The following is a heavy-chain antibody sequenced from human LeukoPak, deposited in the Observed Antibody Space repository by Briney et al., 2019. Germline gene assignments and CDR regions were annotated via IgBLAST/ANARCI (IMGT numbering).Heavy chain of an antibody. Sequence: PGRSLRLSCAACGFTLEDYAMHWVRQAPGKGLEGVSGVSWNSWSIGYADSVKERCTISRGNAKNSLYLQMISLGAEDTAFYYRAKIPDYDGSGDIWGQGTMVTVSS. CDR1: GFTLEDYA. CDR2: VSWNSWSI. CDR3: AKIPDYDGSGDI. J-gene: IGHJ3*02. D-gene: IGHD3-22*01. V-gene: IGHV3-9*01.